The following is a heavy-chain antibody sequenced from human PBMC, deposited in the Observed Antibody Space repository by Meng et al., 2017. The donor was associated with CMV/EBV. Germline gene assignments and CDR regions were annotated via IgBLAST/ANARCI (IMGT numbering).Heavy chain of an antibody. CDR1: GFTASSNY. D-gene: IGHD3-3*01. V-gene: IGHV3-53*01. Sequence: GGSLRLSCAASGFTASSNYMSWVRQAPGKGLEWVSVIYSGGSTYYADSVKGRFTISRDNSKNTLYLQMNSLRAEDTAVYYCARDGLRFLDGMDVWGQGTTVTVSS. J-gene: IGHJ6*02. CDR3: ARDGLRFLDGMDV. CDR2: IYSGGST.